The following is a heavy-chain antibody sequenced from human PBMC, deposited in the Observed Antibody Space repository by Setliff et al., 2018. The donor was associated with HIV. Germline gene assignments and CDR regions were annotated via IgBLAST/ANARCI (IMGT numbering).Heavy chain of an antibody. CDR1: GFTFDSYV. Sequence: GGSLRLSCAATGFTFDSYVLHWVRQAPGEELEWLSYISATGTTVSYADSVRGRFIISRDSVRNVLYLQMKSLRVEDTALYYCARDQLRIPERWDFDFWGQGTLVTVSS. J-gene: IGHJ4*02. CDR3: ARDQLRIPERWDFDF. CDR2: ISATGTTV. V-gene: IGHV3-48*03. D-gene: IGHD1-26*01.